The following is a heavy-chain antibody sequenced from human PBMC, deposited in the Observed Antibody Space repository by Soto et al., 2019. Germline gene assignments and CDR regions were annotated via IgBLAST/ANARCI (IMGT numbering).Heavy chain of an antibody. CDR2: ISYNGIDT. V-gene: IGHV3-30*03. CDR1: GFTFSNHG. CDR3: QSGEGQTSHDTRFDY. D-gene: IGHD1-26*01. Sequence: QMQLVESGGGVVQPGRSLRLSCATSGFTFSNHGIHWFREAPGKGLEWVGDISYNGIDTWYADSVKGRFTIYRDNFKNTAYLQMNGLRLEDTAVYYCQSGEGQTSHDTRFDYWGQGTLVTVSP. J-gene: IGHJ4*02.